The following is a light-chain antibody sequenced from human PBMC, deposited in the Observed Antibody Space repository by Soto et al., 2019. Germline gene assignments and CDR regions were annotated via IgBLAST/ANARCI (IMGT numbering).Light chain of an antibody. CDR1: QSVASSS. J-gene: IGKJ4*01. V-gene: IGKV3-20*01. Sequence: ENVLTQSPGRLSLSPGERVTLSCRASQSVASSSIAWYQQKVGQPPRLLIYGASGRATGVPDRISGSGSGTVFTLTIERVEAEDFAVYHCQQYATSPLTFCGGTTLEIK. CDR2: GAS. CDR3: QQYATSPLT.